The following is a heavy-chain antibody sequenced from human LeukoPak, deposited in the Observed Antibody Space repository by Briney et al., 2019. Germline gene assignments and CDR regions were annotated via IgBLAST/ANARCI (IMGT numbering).Heavy chain of an antibody. V-gene: IGHV1-69*01. Sequence: SVKVSCKASGGTFSSYAISWVRQAPGQGLEWMGGIIPIFGTANYAQKFQGRVTITADESTSTAYMELSSLRSEDTAVYYCARGREGYGDYSYYYYGMDVWGQGTTVTVSS. CDR2: IIPIFGTA. J-gene: IGHJ6*02. D-gene: IGHD4-17*01. CDR1: GGTFSSYA. CDR3: ARGREGYGDYSYYYYGMDV.